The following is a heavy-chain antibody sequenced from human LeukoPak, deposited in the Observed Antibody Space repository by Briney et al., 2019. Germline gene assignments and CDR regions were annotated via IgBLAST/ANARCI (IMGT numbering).Heavy chain of an antibody. D-gene: IGHD4-17*01. Sequence: ASVKVSCKASGYTFTSYDINWVRQATGQGLEWMGWMNPNSGNTGYAQKFQGRVTMTRNTSISTAYMELSGLRSEDTAVYYCARGRDGDYDGNWYYYYGMDVWGQGTTVTVSS. CDR3: ARGRDGDYDGNWYYYYGMDV. V-gene: IGHV1-8*01. CDR2: MNPNSGNT. J-gene: IGHJ6*02. CDR1: GYTFTSYD.